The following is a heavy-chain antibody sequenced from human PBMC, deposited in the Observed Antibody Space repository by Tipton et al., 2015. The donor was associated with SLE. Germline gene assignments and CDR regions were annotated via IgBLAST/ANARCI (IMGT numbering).Heavy chain of an antibody. CDR2: VYYTGNT. CDR1: GGSISSNY. D-gene: IGHD2-8*01. Sequence: TLSLTCSVSGGSISSNYWIWIRQPTGKGLEWVRTVYYTGNTFYNPSLKSRVTISVDTSKNQFSLNLTSVTAADTAVYYCARGMLTWRGAIVGVDVWGQCTTVNV. J-gene: IGHJ6*02. V-gene: IGHV4-59*08. CDR3: ARGMLTWRGAIVGVDV.